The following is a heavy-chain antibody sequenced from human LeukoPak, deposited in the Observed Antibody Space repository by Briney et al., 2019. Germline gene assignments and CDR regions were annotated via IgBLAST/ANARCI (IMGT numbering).Heavy chain of an antibody. J-gene: IGHJ6*02. CDR1: GFTFSCYW. CDR2: IKQDGSEK. Sequence: GGSLRLSCAASGFTFSCYWMSWVRQAPGKGLEWVANIKQDGSEKYYVDSVKGRFTISRDNAKNSLYLQMNSLRAEDTAVYYCARESGTTIFGVVKFYYGMDVWGQGTTVTVSS. V-gene: IGHV3-7*01. CDR3: ARESGTTIFGVVKFYYGMDV. D-gene: IGHD3-3*01.